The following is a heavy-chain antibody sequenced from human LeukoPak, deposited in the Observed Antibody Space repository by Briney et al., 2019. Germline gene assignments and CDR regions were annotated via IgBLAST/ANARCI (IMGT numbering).Heavy chain of an antibody. CDR2: IEQDGGEK. V-gene: IGHV3-7*03. D-gene: IGHD3-9*01. J-gene: IGHJ4*02. Sequence: GGSLRLSCAASGFMCSDYWMTWVRQAPGKGLEWVANIEQDGGEKYYVDSVKGRFTISRDNAKNSLYLHMNSLRVEDTAVYYCARGRYVDWLFDYWGQGTLVTVSS. CDR3: ARGRYVDWLFDY. CDR1: GFMCSDYW.